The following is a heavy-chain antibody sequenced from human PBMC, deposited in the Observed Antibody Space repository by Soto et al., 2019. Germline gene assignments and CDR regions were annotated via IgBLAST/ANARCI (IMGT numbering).Heavy chain of an antibody. D-gene: IGHD3-10*01. CDR3: VRDLDGSGSYYTDY. V-gene: IGHV1-18*01. J-gene: IGHJ4*02. Sequence: ASVKVSCKASGYMFISYGINWVRQAPGQGLEWMGWISAYNGNTKYAQNLQGRVTMTTDTSTSTAYMEMRSLRSDDTAVYYCVRDLDGSGSYYTDYWGPGTRVTVSS. CDR2: ISAYNGNT. CDR1: GYMFISYG.